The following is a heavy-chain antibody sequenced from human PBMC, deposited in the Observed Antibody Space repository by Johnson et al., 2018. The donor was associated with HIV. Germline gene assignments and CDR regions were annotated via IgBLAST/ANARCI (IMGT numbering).Heavy chain of an antibody. CDR3: ARGLELYLDLGWDDAFDI. J-gene: IGHJ3*02. CDR2: ISYDGNNK. V-gene: IGHV3-30-3*01. CDR1: GFTFSSYA. D-gene: IGHD1-26*01. Sequence: QVQLVESGGGVVQPGRSLRLSCASSGFTFSSYAMHWVRQAPGKGLKWVAVISYDGNNKYYADSVKGRFTISRDSSEKTLYLQMNSLRPEDTAVYYCARGLELYLDLGWDDAFDIWGQGTMVTVSS.